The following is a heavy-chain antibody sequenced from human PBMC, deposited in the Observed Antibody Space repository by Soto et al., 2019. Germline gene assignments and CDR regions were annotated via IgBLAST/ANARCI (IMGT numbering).Heavy chain of an antibody. CDR3: ARINKGYGTDS. Sequence: QLQLQESGPGLVKPSGTLSLTCTVSGGSISSSSYYWGCIRQPPGKGLEWIASIDYTGNTFYNPSLTSRVTISVDTSKNQFSLKVTSVTAADTAVYYCARINKGYGTDSWGQGTLVTVSS. CDR2: IDYTGNT. J-gene: IGHJ4*02. CDR1: GGSISSSSYY. D-gene: IGHD5-18*01. V-gene: IGHV4-39*01.